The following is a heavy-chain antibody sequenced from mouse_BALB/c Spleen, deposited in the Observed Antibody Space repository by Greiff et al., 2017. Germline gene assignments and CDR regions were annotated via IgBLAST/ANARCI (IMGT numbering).Heavy chain of an antibody. Sequence: DVKLVESGGGLVKPGGSLKLSCAASGFTFSSYAMSWVRQTPEKRLEWVASISSGGSTYYPDSVKGRFTISRDNARNILYLQMSSLRSEDTAMYYCARALGYYYAMDYWGQGTSVTVSS. D-gene: IGHD2-2*01. CDR1: GFTFSSYA. J-gene: IGHJ4*01. CDR2: ISSGGST. CDR3: ARALGYYYAMDY. V-gene: IGHV5-6-5*01.